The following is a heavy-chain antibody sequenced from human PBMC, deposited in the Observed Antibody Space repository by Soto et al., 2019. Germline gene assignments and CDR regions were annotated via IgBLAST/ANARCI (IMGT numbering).Heavy chain of an antibody. V-gene: IGHV1-3*01. CDR3: ASSLTVTAAIGY. D-gene: IGHD2-2*02. J-gene: IGHJ4*02. Sequence: ASVKVSCKASGYTFTSYAMHWVRQAPGQRLEWMGWINAGNGNTKYSQKFQGRVTITRDTSASTAYMERSSLRSEDTAVYYCASSLTVTAAIGYWGQGTVLTVSS. CDR1: GYTFTSYA. CDR2: INAGNGNT.